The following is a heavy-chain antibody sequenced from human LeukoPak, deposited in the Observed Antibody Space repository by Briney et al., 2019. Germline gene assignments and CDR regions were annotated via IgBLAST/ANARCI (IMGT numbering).Heavy chain of an antibody. CDR1: GFTFSSSW. D-gene: IGHD3-22*01. V-gene: IGHV3-7*01. CDR2: IKTDGSEK. J-gene: IGHJ4*02. Sequence: PGGSLRLSCGASGFTFSSSWMTWVRQAPGMGLEWVASIKTDGSEKYYVDSVKGRFTISRDNAKNSVYVQMNSQRAEDTAVYDCARIYYDTSGSSPPLFYFDYWGQGTLVTVSS. CDR3: ARIYYDTSGSSPPLFYFDY.